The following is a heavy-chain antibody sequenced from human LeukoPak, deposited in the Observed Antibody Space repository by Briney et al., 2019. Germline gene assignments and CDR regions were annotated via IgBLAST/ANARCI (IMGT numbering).Heavy chain of an antibody. D-gene: IGHD5-24*01. CDR1: GACISGSSYY. V-gene: IGHV4-39*01. CDR2: IHSSGNT. Sequence: SETLSLTCTVSGACISGSSYYWSWIRQAAGQGLEWIGTIHSSGNTYYNPSLKSRVTISVDTSKNQFSLKLSSVTAADTAVYYCARPAGWLPRYYFEYWGQGTLVTVSS. J-gene: IGHJ4*02. CDR3: ARPAGWLPRYYFEY.